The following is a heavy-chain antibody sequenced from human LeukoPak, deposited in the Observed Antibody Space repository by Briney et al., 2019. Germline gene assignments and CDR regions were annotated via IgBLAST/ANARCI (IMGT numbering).Heavy chain of an antibody. CDR3: AELGITMIGGV. CDR1: GFSFSSYE. CDR2: ISSSGSTI. V-gene: IGHV3-48*03. D-gene: IGHD3-10*02. J-gene: IGHJ6*04. Sequence: LPGGSLRLSCAASGFSFSSYEMNWVRQAPGKGLEWVSYISSSGSTIYYADSVKGRFTISRDNAKNSLYLQMNSLRAEDTAVYYCAELGITMIGGVWGKGTTVTVSS.